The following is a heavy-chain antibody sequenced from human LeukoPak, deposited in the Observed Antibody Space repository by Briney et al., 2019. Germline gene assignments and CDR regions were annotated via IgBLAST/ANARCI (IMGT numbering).Heavy chain of an antibody. CDR1: GFTFSSYS. Sequence: GGSLRLSCVGSGFTFSSYSMSWVRQAPGKGLEWVSSISSSSSHIYYADSVKGRFTISRDNAKNSLFLQMNSLRAEDTAVYFCAVVPVSAAGTSDPNYYFYSYMDVWGKGTTVTVSS. D-gene: IGHD6-13*01. J-gene: IGHJ6*03. CDR3: AVVPVSAAGTSDPNYYFYSYMDV. CDR2: ISSSSSHI. V-gene: IGHV3-21*01.